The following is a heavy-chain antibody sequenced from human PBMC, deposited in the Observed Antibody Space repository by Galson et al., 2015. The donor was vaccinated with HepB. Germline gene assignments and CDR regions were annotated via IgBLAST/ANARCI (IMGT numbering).Heavy chain of an antibody. CDR3: ARETIQWGTDAFDI. CDR1: GGTFSSYA. J-gene: IGHJ3*02. D-gene: IGHD2-21*01. CDR2: IIPILGIA. V-gene: IGHV1-69*04. Sequence: SVKVSCKASGGTFSSYAISWVRQAPGQGLEWMGRIIPILGIANYAQKFQGRVTITADKSTSTAYMELSSLRSEDTAVYYCARETIQWGTDAFDIRGQGTMVTVSS.